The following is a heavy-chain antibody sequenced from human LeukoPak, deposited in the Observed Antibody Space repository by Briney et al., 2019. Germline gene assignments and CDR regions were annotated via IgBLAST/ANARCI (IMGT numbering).Heavy chain of an antibody. CDR2: IKSDVSKT. Sequence: GGSLRLSCAASGYSFSTDWMHWVRQAPGKGLVWVARIKSDVSKTNYAASVKGRLTISRDDANNILNLQMNTLKSDDTAVYYCTAIRPAPWGQETVVTVSS. D-gene: IGHD2-21*02. CDR1: GYSFSTDW. V-gene: IGHV3-74*01. CDR3: TAIRPAP. J-gene: IGHJ5*02.